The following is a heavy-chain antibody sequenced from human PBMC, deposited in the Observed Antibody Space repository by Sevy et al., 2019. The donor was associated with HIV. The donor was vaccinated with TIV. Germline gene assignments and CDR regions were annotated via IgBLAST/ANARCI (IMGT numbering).Heavy chain of an antibody. D-gene: IGHD3-22*01. Sequence: GGSLRLSCAASGFIFNSYGMSWVRQAPGKGMEWVSGISGSGGSIYYADSVKGRFTISRDNSRNTLYLQINSLRAEDTALYYCAKDLAYDNTYLDFWGQGTLVTVSS. J-gene: IGHJ4*02. CDR2: ISGSGGSI. CDR3: AKDLAYDNTYLDF. CDR1: GFIFNSYG. V-gene: IGHV3-23*01.